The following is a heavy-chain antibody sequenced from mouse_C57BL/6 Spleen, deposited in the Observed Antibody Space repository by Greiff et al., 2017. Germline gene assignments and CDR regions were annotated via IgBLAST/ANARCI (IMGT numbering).Heavy chain of an antibody. V-gene: IGHV2-2*01. J-gene: IGHJ4*01. CDR1: GFSLTSYG. Sequence: VKLEESGPGLVQPSQSLSITCTVSGFSLTSYGVHWVRQSPGKGLEWLGVIWSGGRTDYTAAFISRLSISKDNSKSQVFFKMNSLQADDTAIYYCARKGYDYAMDYWGQGTSVTVSS. CDR2: IWSGGRT. D-gene: IGHD3-1*01. CDR3: ARKGYDYAMDY.